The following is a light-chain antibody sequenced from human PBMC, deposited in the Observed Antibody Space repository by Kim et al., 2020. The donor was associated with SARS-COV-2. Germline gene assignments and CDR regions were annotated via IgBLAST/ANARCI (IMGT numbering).Light chain of an antibody. CDR2: QDS. V-gene: IGLV3-1*01. CDR3: QAWARALMV. J-gene: IGLJ2*01. CDR1: KLGDKY. Sequence: SYELTQPPSVSVSPGQTASITCSGDKLGDKYACWYQQKPGQSPVLVIYQDSKRPSGIPERFSGSTSGNTATLTISGTQAMDEADYYCQAWARALMVFGGG.